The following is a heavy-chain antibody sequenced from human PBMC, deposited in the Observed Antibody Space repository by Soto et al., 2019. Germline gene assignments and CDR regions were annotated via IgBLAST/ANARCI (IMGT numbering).Heavy chain of an antibody. V-gene: IGHV3-9*01. Sequence: PGGSLRFSCVGSGFIFEDFAMNWVRQVPGKGLEWVSGISWNSATLAYADSVKGRFIVSRDNAKNILYLQMNSLRPEDAALYYCAKDVGSYYYDTSAYLYDYWGQGTLVTVSS. CDR1: GFIFEDFA. CDR3: AKDVGSYYYDTSAYLYDY. D-gene: IGHD3-22*01. J-gene: IGHJ4*02. CDR2: ISWNSATL.